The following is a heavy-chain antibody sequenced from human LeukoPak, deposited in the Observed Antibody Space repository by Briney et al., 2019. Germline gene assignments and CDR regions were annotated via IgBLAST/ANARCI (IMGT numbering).Heavy chain of an antibody. CDR2: ISWNSGSI. Sequence: PGGSLRLSCAASGFTFSSYWMHWVRQAPGKGLEWVSGISWNSGSIGYADSVKGRFTISRDSAKNSLYLQMNSLRAEDMALYYCAKGSSSSFNDAFDIWGQGTMVTVSS. CDR3: AKGSSSSFNDAFDI. V-gene: IGHV3-9*03. CDR1: GFTFSSYW. D-gene: IGHD6-6*01. J-gene: IGHJ3*02.